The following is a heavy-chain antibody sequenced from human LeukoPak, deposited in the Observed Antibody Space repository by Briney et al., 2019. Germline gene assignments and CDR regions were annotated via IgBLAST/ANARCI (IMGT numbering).Heavy chain of an antibody. V-gene: IGHV1-69*01. CDR2: IIPIFGTA. CDR3: ARDPYSSSEDGYYYYYMDV. D-gene: IGHD6-6*01. Sequence: ASVKVSCKASGGTFSSYAISWVRQAPGQGLEWMGGIIPIFGTANYAQKFQGRVTITADESTSTAYMELSSLRSEDTAVYYCARDPYSSSEDGYYYYYMDVWGKGTTVTVSS. J-gene: IGHJ6*03. CDR1: GGTFSSYA.